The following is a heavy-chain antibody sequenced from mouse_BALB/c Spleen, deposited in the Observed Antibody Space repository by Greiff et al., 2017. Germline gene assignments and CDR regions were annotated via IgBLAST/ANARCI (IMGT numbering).Heavy chain of an antibody. J-gene: IGHJ2*01. V-gene: IGHV1-54*03. D-gene: IGHD3-1*01. CDR1: GYAFTNYL. Sequence: QVQLQQSGAELVRPGTSVKVSCKASGYAFTNYLIEWVKQRPGQGLEWIGVINPGSGGTNYNEKFKGKATLTADKSSSTAYMQLSSLTSDDSAVYFCARWYSSGSVYYFDYWGQGTTLTVSS. CDR3: ARWYSSGSVYYFDY. CDR2: INPGSGGT.